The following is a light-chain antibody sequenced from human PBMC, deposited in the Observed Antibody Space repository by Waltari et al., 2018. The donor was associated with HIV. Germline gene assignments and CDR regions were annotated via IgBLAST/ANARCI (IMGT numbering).Light chain of an antibody. CDR3: LQYNNWPPWT. CDR2: GAS. J-gene: IGKJ1*01. CDR1: QSVTTK. Sequence: EVVMTQSPATLSVSPGESATLSCRASQSVTTKLAWYQQKPGQAPRLLSYGASTRATGVPARFSGGGSGTEFTLTISSLQSEDFAVYYCLQYNNWPPWTFGQGTKVEIK. V-gene: IGKV3-15*01.